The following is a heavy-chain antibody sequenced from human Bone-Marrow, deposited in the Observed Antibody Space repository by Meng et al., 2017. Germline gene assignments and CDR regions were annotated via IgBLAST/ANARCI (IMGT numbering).Heavy chain of an antibody. D-gene: IGHD3-22*01. Sequence: ASVKVSCKASGYTFTSYGISWVRQAPGQGLEWMGWINTNTGNPTYAQGFTGRFVFSLDTSVSTAYLQISSLKAEDTAVYYCARDFTDYYDSSGYYLWGQGTLVTVSS. V-gene: IGHV7-4-1*02. CDR3: ARDFTDYYDSSGYYL. J-gene: IGHJ4*02. CDR1: GYTFTSYG. CDR2: INTNTGNP.